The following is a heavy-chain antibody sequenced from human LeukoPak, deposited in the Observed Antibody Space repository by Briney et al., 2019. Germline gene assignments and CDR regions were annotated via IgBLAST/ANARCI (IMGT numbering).Heavy chain of an antibody. CDR1: GYTFTGYY. CDR3: AREDYGGNSGDFDY. J-gene: IGHJ4*02. CDR2: INPNSGGT. Sequence: ASVKVSCKASGYTFTGYYMHWVRQAPGQGLEWMGWINPNSGGTNYAQKFQGRVTMTRDTSISTAYMELSRLRSDDTAVYYCAREDYGGNSGDFDYWGQGTLVTVSS. V-gene: IGHV1-2*02. D-gene: IGHD4-23*01.